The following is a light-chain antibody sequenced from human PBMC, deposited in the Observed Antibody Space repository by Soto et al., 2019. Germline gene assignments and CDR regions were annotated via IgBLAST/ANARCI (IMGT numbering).Light chain of an antibody. CDR2: DTS. V-gene: IGKV3-15*01. Sequence: EVVMTKSPATRSVSPRERATLSCRASQGIGDTLAWYQHKPGQTPRLLIYDTSPRATGVPPRFSGSRSGKEFTLTINSRQSEDFAVYYCQRYNSWPLTFGGGTKVESK. CDR3: QRYNSWPLT. J-gene: IGKJ4*02. CDR1: QGIGDT.